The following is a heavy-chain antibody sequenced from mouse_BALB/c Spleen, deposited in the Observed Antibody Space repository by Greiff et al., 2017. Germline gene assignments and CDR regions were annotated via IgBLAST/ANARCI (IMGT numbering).Heavy chain of an antibody. CDR1: GYTFTSYT. CDR2: INPSSGYT. CDR3: ARSLTARATIFDY. J-gene: IGHJ2*01. D-gene: IGHD3-2*01. V-gene: IGHV1-4*02. Sequence: QVQLQQSAAELARPGASVKMSCKASGYTFTSYTMHWVKQRPGQGLEWIGYINPSSGYTEYNQKFKDKTTLTADKSSSTAYMQLSSLTSEDSEVYYCARSLTARATIFDYWGQGTTLTVSS.